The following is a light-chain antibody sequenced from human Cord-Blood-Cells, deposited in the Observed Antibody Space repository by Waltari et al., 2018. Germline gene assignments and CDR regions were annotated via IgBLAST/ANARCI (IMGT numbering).Light chain of an antibody. J-gene: IGKJ2*01. Sequence: IVMTQSPLSLPVTPGEPASISCRSRQSPLHSNGYNYLDWYLQKPGQAPQLLIYLGSNRASGVPDRFSGSGSGTDFTLKISRVEAEDVGVYYCMQALQTPYTFGQGTKLEIK. V-gene: IGKV2-28*01. CDR2: LGS. CDR3: MQALQTPYT. CDR1: QSPLHSNGYNY.